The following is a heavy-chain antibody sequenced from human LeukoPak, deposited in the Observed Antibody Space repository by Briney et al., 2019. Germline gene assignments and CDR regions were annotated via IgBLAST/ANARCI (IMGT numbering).Heavy chain of an antibody. Sequence: GGSLRLSCAASGFTFSSYSMNWVRQAPGKGLEWVSSISSSSSSIYYADSVKGRFTISRDNAKNSLYLQMNSLRAEDTAVYYCARELLGGFDYWGQGTLVTVSS. CDR1: GFTFSSYS. CDR3: ARELLGGFDY. V-gene: IGHV3-21*01. CDR2: ISSSSSSI. D-gene: IGHD1-26*01. J-gene: IGHJ4*02.